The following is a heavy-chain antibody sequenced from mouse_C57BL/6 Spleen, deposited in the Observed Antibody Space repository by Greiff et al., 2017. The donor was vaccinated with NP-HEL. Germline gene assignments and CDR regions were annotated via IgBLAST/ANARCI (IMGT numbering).Heavy chain of an antibody. CDR2: ISSGSSTI. Sequence: EVQVVESGGGLVKPGGSLKLSCAASGFTFSDYGMHWVRQAPEKGLEWVAYISSGSSTIYYADTVKGRFTISRDNAKNTLFLQMTSLRSEDTAVYYCARGGDYDDAMDYWGQGTSVTVSS. V-gene: IGHV5-17*01. CDR3: ARGGDYDDAMDY. CDR1: GFTFSDYG. D-gene: IGHD2-4*01. J-gene: IGHJ4*01.